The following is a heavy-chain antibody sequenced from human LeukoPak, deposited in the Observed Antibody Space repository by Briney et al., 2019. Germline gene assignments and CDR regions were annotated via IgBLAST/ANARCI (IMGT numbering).Heavy chain of an antibody. CDR1: GFTVSRNF. J-gene: IGHJ3*02. V-gene: IGHV3-66*02. Sequence: GSLRLSCAASGFTVSRNFMNWVRQAPGKGLEWVSVIYTGGNTYYADSVKGRFTIYRDNSKNTLYLQMNSLRVEDTAVYYCARQDTFDIWGQGTMVTVSS. CDR3: ARQDTFDI. CDR2: IYTGGNT.